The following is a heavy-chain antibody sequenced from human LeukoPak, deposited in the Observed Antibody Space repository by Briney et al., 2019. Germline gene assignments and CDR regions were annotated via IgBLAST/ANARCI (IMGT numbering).Heavy chain of an antibody. Sequence: GGSLRLSCAASGFTLSDYYMSWIRQAPGKGLEWVSSISSSSSYIYYADSVKGRFTISRDNAKNSLYLQMNSLRAEDTAVYYCARDWPYSSGWSFDYWGQGTLVTVSS. J-gene: IGHJ4*02. D-gene: IGHD6-19*01. CDR1: GFTLSDYY. V-gene: IGHV3-11*06. CDR3: ARDWPYSSGWSFDY. CDR2: ISSSSSYI.